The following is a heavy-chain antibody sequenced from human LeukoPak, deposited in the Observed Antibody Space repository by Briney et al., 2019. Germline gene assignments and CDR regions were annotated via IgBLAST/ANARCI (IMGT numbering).Heavy chain of an antibody. CDR1: GYTVTDYY. Sequence: ASVKVSCKASGYTVTDYYIHWVRQAPGQGLEGMGWIHSNSGATKYAQKFQGRVTMNRDTSISTAYMELTRLGSDDTAVYYCARDGSLGYWGQGTLVTVSS. J-gene: IGHJ4*02. V-gene: IGHV1-2*02. CDR2: IHSNSGAT. D-gene: IGHD5-12*01. CDR3: ARDGSLGY.